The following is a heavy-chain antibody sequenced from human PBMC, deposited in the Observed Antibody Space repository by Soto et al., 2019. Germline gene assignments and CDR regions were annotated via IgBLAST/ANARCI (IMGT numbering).Heavy chain of an antibody. V-gene: IGHV3-7*03. J-gene: IGHJ6*02. CDR2: IKQDGSEE. CDR1: GFTFSSYW. D-gene: IGHD5-12*01. Sequence: GGSLRLSCAASGFTFSSYWMSWVRQAPGKGLEWVANIKQDGSEEYYVDSVKGRFTISRDNAKNSLYLQMNSLRAEDTAVYYCARWGERGYSGYDYYYYYGMDVWGQGTTVTVSS. CDR3: ARWGERGYSGYDYYYYYGMDV.